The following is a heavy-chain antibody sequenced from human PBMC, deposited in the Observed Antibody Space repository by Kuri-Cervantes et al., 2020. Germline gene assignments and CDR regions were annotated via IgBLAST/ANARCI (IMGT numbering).Heavy chain of an antibody. J-gene: IGHJ4*02. CDR2: IYYSGST. V-gene: IGHV4-39*01. D-gene: IGHD3-10*01. Sequence: SETLSLTCTVSGGSISSSSYYWGWIRQPPGKGLEWIGSIYYSGSTYYNPSLTRRVTISVDTSKNQFSLKLSSVTAADTAVYYCARIGLWWAMVRGVIYDYWGQGTLVTVSS. CDR3: ARIGLWWAMVRGVIYDY. CDR1: GGSISSSSYY.